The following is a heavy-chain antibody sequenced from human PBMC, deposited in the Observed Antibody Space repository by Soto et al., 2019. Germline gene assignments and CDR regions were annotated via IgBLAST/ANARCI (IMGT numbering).Heavy chain of an antibody. CDR3: AKSAEPDFWSGWGHFDY. V-gene: IGHV3-23*01. CDR2: ISGSGGRT. CDR1: GFTFSNYA. Sequence: GGSLRLSCAASGFTFSNYAMSWVRQAPGKGLEWVSAISGSGGRTYYADSVKGRFTISRDNSKNTLYLQMNSLRAEDTAVYYCAKSAEPDFWSGWGHFDYWGQGTLVTVSS. D-gene: IGHD3-3*01. J-gene: IGHJ4*02.